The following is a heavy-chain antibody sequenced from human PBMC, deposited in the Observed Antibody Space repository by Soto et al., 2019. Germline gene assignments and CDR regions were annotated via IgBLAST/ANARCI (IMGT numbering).Heavy chain of an antibody. CDR1: GGTFSSYA. CDR2: IIPIFGTA. CDR3: ARAHYYDSSGPPRD. Sequence: AASVKVSFKASGGTFSSYAISWVRQAPGQGLEWMGGIIPIFGTANYAQKFQGRVTITADESTSTAYMELSSLRSEDTAVYYCARAHYYDSSGPPRDWGQGTLVTV. J-gene: IGHJ4*02. V-gene: IGHV1-69*13. D-gene: IGHD3-22*01.